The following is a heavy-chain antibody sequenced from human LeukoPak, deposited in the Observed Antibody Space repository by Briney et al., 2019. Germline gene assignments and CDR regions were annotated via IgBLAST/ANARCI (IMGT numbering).Heavy chain of an antibody. CDR3: ARERTSYYFDY. CDR1: GFTFSSYW. Sequence: GGSLRLSCAASGFTFSSYWMHWVRQAPGKGLVWVSRINSDGSSTSYADSVKGRFTISRDSAKNTLYLQMNSLRAEDTAVYYCARERTSYYFDYWGQGTLVTVSS. V-gene: IGHV3-74*01. CDR2: INSDGSST. D-gene: IGHD2-15*01. J-gene: IGHJ4*02.